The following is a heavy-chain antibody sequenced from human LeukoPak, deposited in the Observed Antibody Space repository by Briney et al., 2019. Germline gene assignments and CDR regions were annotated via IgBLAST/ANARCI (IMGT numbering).Heavy chain of an antibody. Sequence: PGGSLRLSCAASGFNFSTYWMTWVRQVPGRGLGWVANIKEDGSEITYVDAVKGRFSISRDNAKTSLYLQMNSLSVADTAVYYCARGVSGYGDYWVYWGQGTLVTVSS. CDR3: ARGVSGYGDYWVY. CDR1: GFNFSTYW. D-gene: IGHD4-17*01. J-gene: IGHJ4*02. CDR2: IKEDGSEI. V-gene: IGHV3-7*01.